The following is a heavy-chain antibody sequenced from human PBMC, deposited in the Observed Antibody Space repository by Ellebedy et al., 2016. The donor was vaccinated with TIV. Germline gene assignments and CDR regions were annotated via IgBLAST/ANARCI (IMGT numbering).Heavy chain of an antibody. J-gene: IGHJ4*02. Sequence: AASVKVSCKASGYTFTDYYLYWVRQAPGRGLELLGWINPSVGAVKYAEDFQGRVAVTGDTSVSTAYMELSRLTYDDTAVYFCAKGVAGTSGYWGPGTLVTVSS. CDR2: INPSVGAV. CDR1: GYTFTDYY. D-gene: IGHD6-19*01. CDR3: AKGVAGTSGY. V-gene: IGHV1-2*02.